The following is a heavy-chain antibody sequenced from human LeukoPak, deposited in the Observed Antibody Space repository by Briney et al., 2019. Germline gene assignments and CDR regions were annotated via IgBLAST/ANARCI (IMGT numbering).Heavy chain of an antibody. J-gene: IGHJ6*02. CDR2: ISSSSSYI. CDR3: AREKYYDFWSGYCYGMDV. Sequence: PGGSLRLSCAASGFTFSSYSMNWIRQAPGKRLEWVSSISSSSSYIYYADSVKGRFTISRDNAKNSLYLQMNSLRAEDTAVYYCAREKYYDFWSGYCYGMDVWGQGTTVTVSS. CDR1: GFTFSSYS. V-gene: IGHV3-21*01. D-gene: IGHD3-3*01.